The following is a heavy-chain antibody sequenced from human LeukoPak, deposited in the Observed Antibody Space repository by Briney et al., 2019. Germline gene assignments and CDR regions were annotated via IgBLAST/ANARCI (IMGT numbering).Heavy chain of an antibody. V-gene: IGHV1-69*04. CDR1: GGTFSSYA. Sequence: ASVKVSCKASGGTFSSYAISWVRQAPGQGLEWMGRIIPILGIANYAQKFQGRVTITADKSTSTAYMELSSLRSEDTAVYYCARDPNLADRIREKQWADWGQGTLVTVSS. CDR2: IIPILGIA. J-gene: IGHJ4*02. CDR3: ARDPNLADRIREKQWAD. D-gene: IGHD6-19*01.